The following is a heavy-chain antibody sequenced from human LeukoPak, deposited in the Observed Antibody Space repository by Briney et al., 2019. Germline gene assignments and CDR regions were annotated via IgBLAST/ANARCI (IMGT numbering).Heavy chain of an antibody. D-gene: IGHD2-2*01. Sequence: PGGSLRLSCAASGFTFSSYNMNWVRQAPGKGLEWVSSISSSSSYIYYADSVKGRFTISRDNAKNSLYLQMNSLRAEDTAVYYCARDIVVVPAANRLDYWGQGTLVTVSS. CDR3: ARDIVVVPAANRLDY. CDR2: ISSSSSYI. V-gene: IGHV3-21*01. J-gene: IGHJ4*02. CDR1: GFTFSSYN.